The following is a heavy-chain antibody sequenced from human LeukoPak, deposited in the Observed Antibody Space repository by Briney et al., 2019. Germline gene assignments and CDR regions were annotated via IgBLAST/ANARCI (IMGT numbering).Heavy chain of an antibody. Sequence: ASVKVSCKASGYTFTSYYMHWVRQAPGQGLEWMGRIIPIFGTANYAQKFQGRVTITTDESTSTAYMELSSLRSEDTAVYYCARQRAVDTSMAPIDYWGQGTLVTVSS. V-gene: IGHV1-69*05. J-gene: IGHJ4*02. D-gene: IGHD5-18*01. CDR1: GYTFTSYY. CDR2: IIPIFGTA. CDR3: ARQRAVDTSMAPIDY.